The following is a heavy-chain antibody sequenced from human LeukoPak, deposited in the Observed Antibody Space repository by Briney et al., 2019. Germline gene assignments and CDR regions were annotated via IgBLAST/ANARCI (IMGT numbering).Heavy chain of an antibody. CDR2: INPNSGGT. Sequence: ASVQVSCKASGYTFTGYYMHWVRQAPGQGLEWMGRINPNSGGTNYAQKVQGRVTMTRDTSISTAYMERSRLRSDDTAVYYCAREPLWNPTFYVWGSYRLNEAVFDYWGQGTLVTVSS. D-gene: IGHD3-16*02. J-gene: IGHJ4*02. CDR1: GYTFTGYY. V-gene: IGHV1-2*06. CDR3: AREPLWNPTFYVWGSYRLNEAVFDY.